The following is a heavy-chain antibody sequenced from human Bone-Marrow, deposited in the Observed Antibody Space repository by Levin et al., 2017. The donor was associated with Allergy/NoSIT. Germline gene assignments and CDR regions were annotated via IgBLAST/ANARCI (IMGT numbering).Heavy chain of an antibody. CDR3: AKDSYGDYVRWFAP. D-gene: IGHD4-17*01. J-gene: IGHJ5*02. V-gene: IGHV3-23*01. Sequence: ASVKVSCAASGFTFGSYAMSWVRQAPGRGLEWVASIGGSGIGRYYPDSVKGRFTISRDNSKTTLYLQMNSLRAEDTALYYCAKDSYGDYVRWFAPWGQGTLVTVSS. CDR1: GFTFGSYA. CDR2: IGGSGIGR.